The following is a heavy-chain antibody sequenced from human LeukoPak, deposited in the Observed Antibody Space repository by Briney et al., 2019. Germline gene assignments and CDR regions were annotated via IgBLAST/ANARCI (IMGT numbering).Heavy chain of an antibody. CDR3: ARVGYYYYMDV. Sequence: PSETLSLTCAVSGYSISSGYYWSWIRPPPGKGLEWIGETNHSGSTNYNPSLKSRVTISVDTSKNQFSLKLSSVTAADTAMYYCARVGYYYYMDVWGKGTTVTVSS. V-gene: IGHV4-34*01. J-gene: IGHJ6*03. CDR2: TNHSGST. CDR1: GYSISSGYY.